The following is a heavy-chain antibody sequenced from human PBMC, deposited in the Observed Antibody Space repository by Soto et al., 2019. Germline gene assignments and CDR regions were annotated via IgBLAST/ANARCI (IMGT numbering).Heavy chain of an antibody. J-gene: IGHJ4*02. CDR2: ISGSGGST. CDR1: GFTFSSYA. D-gene: IGHD6-13*01. V-gene: IGHV3-23*01. Sequence: GGSLRLSCAASGFTFSSYAMSWVRQAPGKGLEWVSAISGSGGSTYYADSVKGRFTISRDNSKNTLYLQMNSLRAEDTAVYYCAKDIGFGSSWYPFDYWGQGTLVTVSS. CDR3: AKDIGFGSSWYPFDY.